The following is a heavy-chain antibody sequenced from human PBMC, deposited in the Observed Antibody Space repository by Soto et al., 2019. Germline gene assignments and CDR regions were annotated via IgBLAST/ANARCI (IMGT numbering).Heavy chain of an antibody. Sequence: ASVKVSCKASGYTFSTYDISWVRQAPGQGLEWMGWISAYNGNTNYAQKLQGRVTMTTDTSTSTAYMELRSLRSDDTAVYYCATQGYYGSGSFGRYYYYYGMDVWGQGTTVTVSS. D-gene: IGHD3-10*01. CDR1: GYTFSTYD. CDR2: ISAYNGNT. J-gene: IGHJ6*02. V-gene: IGHV1-18*01. CDR3: ATQGYYGSGSFGRYYYYYGMDV.